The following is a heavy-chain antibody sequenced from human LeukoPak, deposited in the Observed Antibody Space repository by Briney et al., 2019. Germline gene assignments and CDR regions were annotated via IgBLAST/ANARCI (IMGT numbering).Heavy chain of an antibody. D-gene: IGHD2-21*02. V-gene: IGHV3-21*01. CDR1: GFSFSSYA. CDR2: IDSSSSHI. Sequence: GGSLRLSCAASGFSFSSYAMNWVRQAPGKGLEWVSSIDSSSSHIYYADSVKGRFTIFRDNTKSSLYLQMNSLRAEDMAAYYCARGYCGGDCYGDWGQGTLVTVSS. CDR3: ARGYCGGDCYGD. J-gene: IGHJ1*01.